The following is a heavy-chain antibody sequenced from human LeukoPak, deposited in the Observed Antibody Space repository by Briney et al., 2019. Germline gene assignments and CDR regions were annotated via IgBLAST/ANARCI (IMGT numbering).Heavy chain of an antibody. J-gene: IGHJ3*02. CDR3: ARQETSSYNGAFDI. Sequence: PGGSLRLSCAASGLTFSTYWMSRVRQAPGKGLEWVANIKKDGSEKYYVDSVKGRFTISRDNAKNSLYLQMNSLRADDTAVYHCARQETSSYNGAFDIWGQGTMVTVSS. CDR2: IKKDGSEK. CDR1: GLTFSTYW. V-gene: IGHV3-7*01. D-gene: IGHD1-26*01.